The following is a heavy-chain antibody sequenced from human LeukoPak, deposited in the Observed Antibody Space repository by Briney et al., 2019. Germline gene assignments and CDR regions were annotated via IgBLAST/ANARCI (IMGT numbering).Heavy chain of an antibody. D-gene: IGHD6-19*01. CDR1: GYTFTGYY. V-gene: IGHV1-2*02. CDR2: INPNSGGT. Sequence: GASVKVSCKASGYTFTGYYMHWVRQAPGQGLEWMGWINPNSGGTNYAQKFQGRVTMTRDMSISTAYMELSRLRSDDTAVYYCARSTTTVAGTNFDYWGQGTLVTVSS. CDR3: ARSTTTVAGTNFDY. J-gene: IGHJ4*02.